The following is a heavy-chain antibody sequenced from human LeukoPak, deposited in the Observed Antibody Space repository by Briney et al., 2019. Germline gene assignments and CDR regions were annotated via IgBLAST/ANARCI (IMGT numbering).Heavy chain of an antibody. Sequence: PSETLSLTCTVSGGSISSSSYYWGWIRQPPGKGLEWIGSIYYSGSTYYNPSLKSRVTISVDTSKNQFSLKRSSVTAADTAVYYCVSPGYYYDSSGRAVAFDIWGQGTMVTVSS. CDR1: GGSISSSSYY. D-gene: IGHD3-22*01. CDR2: IYYSGST. CDR3: VSPGYYYDSSGRAVAFDI. J-gene: IGHJ3*02. V-gene: IGHV4-39*01.